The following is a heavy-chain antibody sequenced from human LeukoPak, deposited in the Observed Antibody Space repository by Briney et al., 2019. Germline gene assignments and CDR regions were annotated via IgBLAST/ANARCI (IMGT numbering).Heavy chain of an antibody. CDR3: ARDWIVGADVLGY. CDR2: IIPIFGTA. V-gene: IGHV1-69*05. J-gene: IGHJ4*02. Sequence: SSVKVSCKASGGTFTSYAISWVRQAPGQGLEWMGRIIPIFGTANYAQKCQVRITITTDESTSTAYMKLSSLRAEDTAVYYCARDWIVGADVLGYWGQGTLVTVSS. D-gene: IGHD1-26*01. CDR1: GGTFTSYA.